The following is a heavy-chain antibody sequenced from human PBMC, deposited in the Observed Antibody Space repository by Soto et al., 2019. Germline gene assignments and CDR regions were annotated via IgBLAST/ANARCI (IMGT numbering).Heavy chain of an antibody. V-gene: IGHV1-8*01. CDR3: ARLYDFWSGKPSYGMDV. CDR2: MNPNSGNT. CDR1: GYTFTSYD. D-gene: IGHD3-3*01. J-gene: IGHJ6*02. Sequence: GASVKVSCKASGYTFTSYDINWVRQATGQGLEWMGWMNPNSGNTGYAQKFQGRVTMTRNTSISTAYMELSSLRSEDTAVYYCARLYDFWSGKPSYGMDVWGQGTTVTVS.